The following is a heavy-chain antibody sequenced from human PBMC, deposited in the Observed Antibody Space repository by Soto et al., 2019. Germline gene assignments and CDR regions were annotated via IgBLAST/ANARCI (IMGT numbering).Heavy chain of an antibody. D-gene: IGHD6-6*01. J-gene: IGHJ4*02. Sequence: QVQLVESGGGVVQPGRSLRLSCAASGFTFSSYGMHWVRQAPGKGLEWVAVISYDGSNKYYADSVKGRFTISRDNSKNTLYLQMNSLRAEDTAVYYCAKDSGSSSALREWGQGTLVTVSS. CDR3: AKDSGSSSALRE. CDR1: GFTFSSYG. V-gene: IGHV3-30*18. CDR2: ISYDGSNK.